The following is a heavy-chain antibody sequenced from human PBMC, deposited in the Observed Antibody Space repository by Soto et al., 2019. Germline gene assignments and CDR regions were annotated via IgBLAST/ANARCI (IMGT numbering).Heavy chain of an antibody. V-gene: IGHV3-64*01. CDR1: GFTFSDYE. Sequence: EAQLVESGGGLVQPGGSLRLSCAASGFTFSDYEMHWVRQAPGKGLEYVSGISNNGAHTDYAKSVKGRFTISRDNSENTLYLQMGSLRAEDMALYHCARRGSGSRRPNVSMDVWGKGTTVTVSS. CDR2: ISNNGAHT. J-gene: IGHJ6*03. D-gene: IGHD6-13*01. CDR3: ARRGSGSRRPNVSMDV.